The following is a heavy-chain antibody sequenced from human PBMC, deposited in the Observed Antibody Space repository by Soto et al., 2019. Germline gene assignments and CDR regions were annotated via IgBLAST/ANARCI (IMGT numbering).Heavy chain of an antibody. CDR3: AKGLRISAAGPYYSYGMGV. D-gene: IGHD6-13*01. CDR1: GITFSANA. J-gene: IGHJ6*02. V-gene: IGHV3-23*01. CDR2: ISGSGGST. Sequence: GGSLRLSCAASGITFSANAMSWVRQAPGKGLEWVSDISGSGGSTYYADSVKGRFTISRDNSKNTLYLQMNSLRAEDTAVYYCAKGLRISAAGPYYSYGMGVWGQGTTVTVSS.